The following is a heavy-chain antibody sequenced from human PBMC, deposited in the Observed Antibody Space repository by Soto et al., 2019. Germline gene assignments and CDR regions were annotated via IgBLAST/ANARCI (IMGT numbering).Heavy chain of an antibody. D-gene: IGHD3-10*01. CDR3: ARGGPLWPFDY. CDR1: GGSFSGYF. J-gene: IGHJ4*02. V-gene: IGHV4-34*01. CDR2: INHTGST. Sequence: XETLSLTCAVYGGSFSGYFWSWIRQPPGKGLEWIGEINHTGSTNYNPSLKSRVTISVDTSKNQFSLKLSSVTAADTAVYFCARGGPLWPFDYWGQGTLVTVSS.